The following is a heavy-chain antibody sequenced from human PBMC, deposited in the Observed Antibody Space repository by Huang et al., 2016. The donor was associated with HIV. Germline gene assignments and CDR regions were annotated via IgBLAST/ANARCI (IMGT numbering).Heavy chain of an antibody. CDR3: ARSLMGEDPFDI. CDR2: VNHRGSA. CDR1: GGPLSGHY. D-gene: IGHD3-16*01. Sequence: QVRLHQWGTGLVRPSETLSLTCAVYGGPLSGHYWSWVRLPPGGSLEWLGEVNHRGSANYIPSLKMRLSMSIDTSKKQFSLKLGSVTAADTALYYCARSLMGEDPFDIWGQGTLVTVSS. V-gene: IGHV4-34*01. J-gene: IGHJ3*02.